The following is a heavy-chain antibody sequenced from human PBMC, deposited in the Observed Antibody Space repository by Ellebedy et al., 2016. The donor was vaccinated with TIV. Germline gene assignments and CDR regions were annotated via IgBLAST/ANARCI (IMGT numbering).Heavy chain of an antibody. J-gene: IGHJ4*02. D-gene: IGHD1-26*01. Sequence: MPSETLSLTCTVSGGSISPYYGSRIRQPPGKGLEWMGYIYYSGSTNYNPSLKSRVTLSVDPSKSQFSLKLRSVTAADTAVYYRATGRPPYISWGQGTLVTVSS. CDR2: IYYSGST. CDR3: ATGRPPYIS. CDR1: GGSISPYY. V-gene: IGHV4-59*01.